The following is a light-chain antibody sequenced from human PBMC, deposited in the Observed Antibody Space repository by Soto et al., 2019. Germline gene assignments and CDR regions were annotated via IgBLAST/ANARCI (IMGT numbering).Light chain of an antibody. CDR3: QNYKSAPFT. Sequence: DIQMTQSPPSLSASVGDSVTIICRASQGISYYLAWYQQRPGKVPKLLVYAASTLQSGVPTRFIGGGSGTDFSLTINSLQPEDFGTYYCQNYKSAPFTFGPGTKVDL. J-gene: IGKJ3*01. CDR2: AAS. CDR1: QGISYY. V-gene: IGKV1-27*01.